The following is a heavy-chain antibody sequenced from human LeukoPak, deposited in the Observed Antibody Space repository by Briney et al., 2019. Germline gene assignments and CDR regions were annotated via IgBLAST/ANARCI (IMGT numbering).Heavy chain of an antibody. CDR2: ISAYSGNT. CDR1: GYTFTSYG. D-gene: IGHD3-3*01. CDR3: ARDFSYYDFWSGSNWFDP. J-gene: IGHJ5*02. Sequence: ASVKVSCKASGYTFTSYGISWVRQAPGQGLEWMGWISAYSGNTNYAQKLQGRVTMTTDTSTSTAYMELRSLRSDDTAVYYCARDFSYYDFWSGSNWFDPWGQGTLVTVSS. V-gene: IGHV1-18*01.